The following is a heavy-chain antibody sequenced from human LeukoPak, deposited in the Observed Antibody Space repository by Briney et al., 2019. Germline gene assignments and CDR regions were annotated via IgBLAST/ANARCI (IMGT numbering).Heavy chain of an antibody. V-gene: IGHV3-21*01. CDR2: ISSSGIYI. D-gene: IGHD2-21*01. CDR1: GFTFSSYS. CDR3: AQSIGRVVGTFGF. J-gene: IGHJ4*02. Sequence: GGSLRLSCAASGFTFSSYSMNWVRQAPGKGLEWVSSISSSGIYIYYADSVKGRFTISRDNAKNSLYLQMNSLRAEDTGVYYCAQSIGRVVGTFGFWGQGTLVTVSS.